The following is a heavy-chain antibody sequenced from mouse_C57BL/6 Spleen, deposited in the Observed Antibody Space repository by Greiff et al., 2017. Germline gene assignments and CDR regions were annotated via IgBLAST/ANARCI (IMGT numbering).Heavy chain of an antibody. J-gene: IGHJ2*01. Sequence: EVTLVESGGDLVKPGGSLKLSCAASGFTFSSYGMSWVRQTPDKRLEWVATISSGGSYTYYPDSVKGRFTISRDNAKNTLYLQMSSLKSEDTAMYCCARYGGSSDYWGQGTTLTVSS. CDR2: ISSGGSYT. V-gene: IGHV5-6*01. CDR1: GFTFSSYG. D-gene: IGHD1-1*01. CDR3: ARYGGSSDY.